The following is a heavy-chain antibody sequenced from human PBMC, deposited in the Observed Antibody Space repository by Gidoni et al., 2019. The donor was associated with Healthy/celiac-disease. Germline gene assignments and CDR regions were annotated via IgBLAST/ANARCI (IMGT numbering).Heavy chain of an antibody. CDR2: IWYDGSNK. CDR1: GFTFSSYG. D-gene: IGHD2-15*01. CDR3: ARDWFWKDGYSGSYFDY. V-gene: IGHV3-33*01. Sequence: QVQLVESGGGVVQPGRSLSLSCAASGFTFSSYGMHCVRQAPGKGLEWVAVIWYDGSNKYYADSVKGRFTISRDNSKNTLYLQMNSLRAEDTAVYYCARDWFWKDGYSGSYFDYWGQGTLVTVSS. J-gene: IGHJ4*02.